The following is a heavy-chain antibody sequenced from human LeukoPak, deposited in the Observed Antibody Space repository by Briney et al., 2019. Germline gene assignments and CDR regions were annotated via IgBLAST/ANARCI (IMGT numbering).Heavy chain of an antibody. V-gene: IGHV6-1*01. CDR2: TYYRSKWYN. Sequence: QTLSLTCAISGDSVSSNSAAWNWIRQSPSRGLEWLGRTYYRSKWYNDYAVSLKSRLTIIPDTSKNQFSLQLTSVTPEDTALYYCARGEVFDYWGQGTLVTVSS. J-gene: IGHJ4*02. CDR1: GDSVSSNSAA. CDR3: ARGEVFDY.